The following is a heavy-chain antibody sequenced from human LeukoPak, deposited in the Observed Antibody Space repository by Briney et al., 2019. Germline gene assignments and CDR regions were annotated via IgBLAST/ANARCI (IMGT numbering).Heavy chain of an antibody. Sequence: SQTLSLTCAISGDSVSSNSAAWNWIRQSPSRGPEWLGRAYYRSKWYNDYAVSVKSRITINPDTSKNQFSLQLNSVTPEDTAVYYCAREGGYSYARLRDGMDVWGQGTTVTVSS. CDR1: GDSVSSNSAA. D-gene: IGHD5-18*01. CDR3: AREGGYSYARLRDGMDV. V-gene: IGHV6-1*01. J-gene: IGHJ6*02. CDR2: AYYRSKWYN.